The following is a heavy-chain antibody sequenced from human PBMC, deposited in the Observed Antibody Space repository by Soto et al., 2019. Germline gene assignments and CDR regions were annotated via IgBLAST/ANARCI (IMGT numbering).Heavy chain of an antibody. CDR1: SGSISSSNW. D-gene: IGHD4-17*01. CDR3: ARGPVTATYYFDY. V-gene: IGHV4-4*02. Sequence: SETLSLTCAVSSGSISSSNWWSWVRQPPGKGLEWIGEIYHSGSTNYNPSLKSRVTISVDKSKNQFSLKLSSVTAADTAVYYCARGPVTATYYFDYWGQGTLVTVSS. J-gene: IGHJ4*02. CDR2: IYHSGST.